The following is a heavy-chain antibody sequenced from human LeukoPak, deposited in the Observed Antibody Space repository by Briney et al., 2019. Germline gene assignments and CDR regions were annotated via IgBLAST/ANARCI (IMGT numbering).Heavy chain of an antibody. CDR1: GGSISSYY. D-gene: IGHD3/OR15-3a*01. Sequence: PSETLSLTCTASGGSISSYYWSWIRQPPGKGLEWIGYIFYRGSIDYSPSLQSRVTISVDTSKNHLSLRLTSVTAADTAVYFCARGVVLGQDDAFDIWGRGTMVTVSS. CDR3: ARGVVLGQDDAFDI. CDR2: IFYRGSI. J-gene: IGHJ3*02. V-gene: IGHV4-59*12.